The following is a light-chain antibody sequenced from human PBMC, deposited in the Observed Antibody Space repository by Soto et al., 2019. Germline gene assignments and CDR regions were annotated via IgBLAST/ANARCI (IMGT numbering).Light chain of an antibody. CDR1: QSVSSY. CDR2: DAS. J-gene: IGKJ3*01. CDR3: QQRSNWPPIT. V-gene: IGKV3-11*01. Sequence: EIMMTQSPPTLSVSPGETATLSCSASQSVSSYLAWYQQKPGQAPRLLIYDASNRATGIPARFSGSGSGTDFTLTISSLEPEDFAVYYCQQRSNWPPITFGPGTKVDIK.